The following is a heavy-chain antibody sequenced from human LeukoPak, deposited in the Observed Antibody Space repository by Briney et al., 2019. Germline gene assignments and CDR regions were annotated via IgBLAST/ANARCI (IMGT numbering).Heavy chain of an antibody. CDR2: INPNNGGT. Sequence: ASVKVSCKASGYTFIGYYMHWVREAPGQGLEWMGCINPNNGGTNYAQKFQGRVTMTRDTSISTAYMELSRLRSDDTAVYYCARDQRYYDSSGYYDPFDYWGQGTLVTVSS. D-gene: IGHD3-22*01. J-gene: IGHJ4*02. CDR1: GYTFIGYY. CDR3: ARDQRYYDSSGYYDPFDY. V-gene: IGHV1-2*02.